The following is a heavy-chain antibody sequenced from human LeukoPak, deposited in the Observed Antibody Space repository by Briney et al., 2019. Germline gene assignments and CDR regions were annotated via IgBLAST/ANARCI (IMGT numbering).Heavy chain of an antibody. Sequence: GASVTVSFTASGYTFTGYYMHWVRQAPGQGLEWMGWINPNSGGTNYAQKFQGRVTMTRDTSISTAYMELSRLRSDDTAVYYCARERSAYCGGDCYPSPDYRYWGQGTLVTVSS. CDR3: ARERSAYCGGDCYPSPDYRY. D-gene: IGHD2-21*02. CDR1: GYTFTGYY. CDR2: INPNSGGT. V-gene: IGHV1-2*02. J-gene: IGHJ4*02.